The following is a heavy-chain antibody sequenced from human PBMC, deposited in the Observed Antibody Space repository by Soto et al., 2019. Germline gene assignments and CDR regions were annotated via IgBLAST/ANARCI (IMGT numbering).Heavy chain of an antibody. J-gene: IGHJ4*02. V-gene: IGHV4-34*01. Sequence: ETLSLTCAVYGGSFSGYYWTWIRQPPGTGLEWIGEINHSGSTNYNPSLKSRVTISVDTSKNQFSPKLTSVTAADTAVYYCARDKITAHFDYWGQGTLVTVSS. CDR1: GGSFSGYY. CDR3: ARDKITAHFDY. CDR2: INHSGST. D-gene: IGHD3-10*01.